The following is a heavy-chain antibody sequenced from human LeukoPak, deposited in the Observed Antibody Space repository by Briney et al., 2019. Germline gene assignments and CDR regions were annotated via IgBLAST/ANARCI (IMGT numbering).Heavy chain of an antibody. J-gene: IGHJ1*01. Sequence: GATVKISCKASGYTFTDYYMHWVQQAPGKGLEWMGRVYPEDGETIYAEKFQGRVTITADTSTDTAYMELSSLRSEDTAVYYCARDGHYDILTGYFQDWGQGTLVTVSS. CDR3: ARDGHYDILTGYFQD. V-gene: IGHV1-69-2*01. D-gene: IGHD3-9*01. CDR2: VYPEDGET. CDR1: GYTFTDYY.